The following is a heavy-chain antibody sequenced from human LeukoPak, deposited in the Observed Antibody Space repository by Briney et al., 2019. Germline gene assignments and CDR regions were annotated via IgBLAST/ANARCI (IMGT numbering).Heavy chain of an antibody. CDR1: GFTVSSNY. Sequence: GGSLRLSCAASGFTVSSNYMSWVRQAPGKGLEWVSVIYSGGSTYYADSVKGRFTISRDNSKNTLYLQMNSLRAEDTAVYYCARGNSNYEFDYWGQGTLVTVSS. D-gene: IGHD4-11*01. J-gene: IGHJ4*02. CDR2: IYSGGST. CDR3: ARGNSNYEFDY. V-gene: IGHV3-53*01.